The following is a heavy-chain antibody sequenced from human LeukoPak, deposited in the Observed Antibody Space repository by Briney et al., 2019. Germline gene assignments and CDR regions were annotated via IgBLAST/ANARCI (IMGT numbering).Heavy chain of an antibody. D-gene: IGHD1-26*01. J-gene: IGHJ6*03. CDR1: GGSISSYY. CDR2: IYYSGST. V-gene: IGHV4-59*01. Sequence: PSETLSLTCTVSGGSISSYYWSWIRQPPGKGLEWIGYIYYSGSTNYNPSLKSRVTISVDTSKNQFSLKLSSVTAADTAVYYCARVGGSYYRDYYYYYMDVWGKGTTVTVSS. CDR3: ARVGGSYYRDYYYYYMDV.